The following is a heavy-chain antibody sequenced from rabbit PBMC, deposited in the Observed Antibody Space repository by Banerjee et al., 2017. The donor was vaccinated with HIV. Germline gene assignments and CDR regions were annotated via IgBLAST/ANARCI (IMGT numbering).Heavy chain of an antibody. CDR3: ARDTGSSFSSYGMDL. D-gene: IGHD8-1*01. Sequence: QSLEESGGDLVKPGASLTLTCTASGFSFSSGCYMCWVRQAPGKGLEWIACIDAGSSGFTYFASWAKGRFTCSKTSSTTVTLQMTSLTVADTATYFCARDTGSSFSSYGMDLWGQGTLVTVS. J-gene: IGHJ6*01. CDR2: IDAGSSGFT. V-gene: IGHV1S40*01. CDR1: GFSFSSGCY.